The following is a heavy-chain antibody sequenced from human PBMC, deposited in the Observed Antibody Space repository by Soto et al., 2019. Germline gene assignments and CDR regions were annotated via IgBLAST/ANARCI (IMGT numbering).Heavy chain of an antibody. CDR3: TRASILDFDF. Sequence: GGSLRLSCTTSGFTFGDYALSWVRQAPGKGPEWLGFIRRNAYGGTTDYAASVKGRFTISRDDSKSIAYLQMNSLRTEDTALYYCTRASILDFDFWGQGTLVTVSS. J-gene: IGHJ4*02. V-gene: IGHV3-49*04. CDR2: IRRNAYGGTT. CDR1: GFTFGDYA. D-gene: IGHD3-3*01.